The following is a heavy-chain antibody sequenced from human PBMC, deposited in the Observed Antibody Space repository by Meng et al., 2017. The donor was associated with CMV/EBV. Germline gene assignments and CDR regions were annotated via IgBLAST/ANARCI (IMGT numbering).Heavy chain of an antibody. CDR3: ARESGYCFDY. V-gene: IGHV3-21*01. CDR2: ISSSSSYI. D-gene: IGHD3-3*01. CDR1: GFTFSSYS. Sequence: GESLKISCAASGFTFSSYSMSWVRQAPGKGLEWVSSISSSSSYIYYAGSVKGRFTISRDNAKNSLYLQMNSLRAEDTAVYYCARESGYCFDYWGQGTLVTVSS. J-gene: IGHJ4*02.